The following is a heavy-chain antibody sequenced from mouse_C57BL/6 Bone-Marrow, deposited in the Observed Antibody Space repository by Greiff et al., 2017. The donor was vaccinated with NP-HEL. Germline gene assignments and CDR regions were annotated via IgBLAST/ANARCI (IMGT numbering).Heavy chain of an antibody. J-gene: IGHJ2*01. CDR1: GFTFSNYW. V-gene: IGHV6-3*01. CDR3: TGPHLLPYFDY. D-gene: IGHD1-1*01. CDR2: IRLKSDNYAT. Sequence: EVKVVESGGGLVQPGGSMKLSCVASGFTFSNYWMNWVRQSPEKGLEWVAQIRLKSDNYATHYAESVKGRFTISRDDSKSSVYLQMNNLRAEDTGIYYCTGPHLLPYFDYWGQGTTLTVSS.